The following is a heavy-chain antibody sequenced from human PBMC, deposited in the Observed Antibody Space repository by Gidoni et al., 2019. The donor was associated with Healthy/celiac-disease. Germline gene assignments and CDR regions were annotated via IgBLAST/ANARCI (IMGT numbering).Heavy chain of an antibody. CDR2: IRSKAYGGTT. D-gene: IGHD6-13*01. Sequence: EVQLVDSGGGLVQPGLSLRLSCTACGFTFCDYAMRWVRQAPGKGLEWVGFIRSKAYGGTTEYAASVKGRFSISRDDSKSIAYLQMNSLKTEDTAVYYCTRDRGYSSSWYEARYYYYYYMDVWGKGTTVTVSS. CDR1: GFTFCDYA. J-gene: IGHJ6*03. V-gene: IGHV3-49*04. CDR3: TRDRGYSSSWYEARYYYYYYMDV.